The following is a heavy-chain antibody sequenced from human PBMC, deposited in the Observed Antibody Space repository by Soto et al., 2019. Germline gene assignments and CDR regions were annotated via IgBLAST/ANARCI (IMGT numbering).Heavy chain of an antibody. V-gene: IGHV4-39*01. D-gene: IGHD6-13*01. CDR3: ARKRAPSYSSSWGVFGYYMDV. CDR2: IYYSGST. CDR1: GGSISSSSYY. Sequence: SETLSLTCTVSGGSISSSSYYWGWIRQPPGKGLEWIGSIYYSGSTYYNPSLKSRVTISVDTSKNQFSLRLSSVTAADTAVYYCARKRAPSYSSSWGVFGYYMDVWGKGTTVTVSS. J-gene: IGHJ6*03.